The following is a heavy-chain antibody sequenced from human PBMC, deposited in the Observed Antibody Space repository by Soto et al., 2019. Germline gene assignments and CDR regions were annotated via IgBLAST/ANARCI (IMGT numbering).Heavy chain of an antibody. CDR2: TYYRSKWYN. CDR3: ALRSGDYYYYGMDV. CDR1: GDSVSSNSAS. Sequence: SQTLSLTCAISGDSVSSNSASWNWIRPSPSRGLEWLGRTYYRSKWYNDYAVSVKSRVTINPDTSKNQFSLQLNSVTPEDTAVYYCALRSGDYYYYGMDVWGQGTTVTVSS. D-gene: IGHD7-27*01. J-gene: IGHJ6*02. V-gene: IGHV6-1*01.